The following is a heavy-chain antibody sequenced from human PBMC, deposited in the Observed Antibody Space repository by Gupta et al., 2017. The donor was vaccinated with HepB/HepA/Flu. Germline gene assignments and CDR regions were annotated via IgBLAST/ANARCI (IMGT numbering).Heavy chain of an antibody. CDR2: IYWDDDK. V-gene: IGHV2-5*02. D-gene: IGHD6-6*01. CDR1: GFSLSTSGVG. Sequence: QITLKESGPTLVKPTQTLTLTCTFSGFSLSTSGVGVGWIRQPPGKALEWLALIYWDDDKLYSPSLKSRLTITKHTSKNQVVLTMTNMDPVDTATYYCAHRQASSGPINFDFWGQGTLVTVSS. J-gene: IGHJ4*02. CDR3: AHRQASSGPINFDF.